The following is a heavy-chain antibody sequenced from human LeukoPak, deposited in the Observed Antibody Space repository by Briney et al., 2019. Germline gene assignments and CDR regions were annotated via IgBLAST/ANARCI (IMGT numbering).Heavy chain of an antibody. D-gene: IGHD2-21*02. V-gene: IGHV3-23*01. J-gene: IGHJ4*02. Sequence: GGSLRLSCAASGFTFSSYAMSWVRQAPGKGLEWVSAISGSGGRTYYADSVKGRFTISRDNSKNTLYLQMNSLRAEDTAVYYCAKPHIVVVTADYYFDYWGQGTLVTVSS. CDR3: AKPHIVVVTADYYFDY. CDR1: GFTFSSYA. CDR2: ISGSGGRT.